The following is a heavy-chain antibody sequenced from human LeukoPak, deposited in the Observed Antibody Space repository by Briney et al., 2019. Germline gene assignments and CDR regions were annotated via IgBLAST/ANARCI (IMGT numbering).Heavy chain of an antibody. CDR3: AKDLVVF. CDR1: GFTFSSYV. D-gene: IGHD3-16*01. Sequence: PGGSLRLSCAASGFTFSSYVMTWVRQAPGKGLEWVSSISGSGDNTYYADSVKGRFTISRDNSKNTLYLQLNSLRAEDSAVYYCAKDLVVFWGHGTLVTVSS. J-gene: IGHJ4*01. CDR2: ISGSGDNT. V-gene: IGHV3-23*01.